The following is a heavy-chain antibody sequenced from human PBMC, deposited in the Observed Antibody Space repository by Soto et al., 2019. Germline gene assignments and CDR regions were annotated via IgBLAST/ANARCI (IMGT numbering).Heavy chain of an antibody. V-gene: IGHV3-23*01. J-gene: IGHJ4*02. CDR2: SSDRRTGNT. CDR1: GFTFSSYT. CDR3: TTWLTAHFDY. Sequence: GGSLRLSCAASGFTFSSYTLNWVRRAPGKGLEWVATSSDRRTGNTHYSDSVRGRFTLSRDYSRNILFLQMDSLRADDTALYYCTTWLTAHFDYWGRGTQVTVSS. D-gene: IGHD2-21*02.